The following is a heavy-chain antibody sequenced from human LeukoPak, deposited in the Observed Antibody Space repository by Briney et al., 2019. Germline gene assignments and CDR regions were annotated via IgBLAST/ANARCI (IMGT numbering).Heavy chain of an antibody. Sequence: PGGSLRLSCAASGFTFSSYAMSWVRQAPGKGLEWVSSISSSSSYIYYADSVKGRFTISRDNAKNSLYLQMNSLRAEDTAVYYCARDPGDGYNHWGQGTLVTVSS. V-gene: IGHV3-21*01. J-gene: IGHJ4*02. CDR3: ARDPGDGYNH. CDR2: ISSSSSYI. CDR1: GFTFSSYA. D-gene: IGHD5-24*01.